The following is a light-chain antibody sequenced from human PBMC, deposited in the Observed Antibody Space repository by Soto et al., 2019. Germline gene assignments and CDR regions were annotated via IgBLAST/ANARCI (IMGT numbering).Light chain of an antibody. CDR3: QQYGSSPPIT. Sequence: EAVFTQAPGTLSLSQGERATLSFRASQSFSSSYLAWYQQKPGQAPALLIYAASSRATGIPDRFSGSGSGTDFTLTISRLEPEDFAVYYCQQYGSSPPITFGQGTRLEIK. J-gene: IGKJ5*01. V-gene: IGKV3-20*01. CDR2: AAS. CDR1: QSFSSSY.